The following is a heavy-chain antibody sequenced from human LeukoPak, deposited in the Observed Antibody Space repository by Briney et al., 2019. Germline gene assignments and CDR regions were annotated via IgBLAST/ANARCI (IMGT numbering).Heavy chain of an antibody. V-gene: IGHV4-34*01. D-gene: IGHD3-22*01. CDR2: INHSGST. CDR1: GGSFSGYY. Sequence: SETLSLTCAVYGGSFSGYYWSWIRQPPGKGLEWIGEINHSGSTNYNPSLKSRVTISVDTSKNQFSLKLSSVTAADTAVYYCARVVITDYYYYYMDVWGKGTTVTVSS. CDR3: ARVVITDYYYYYMDV. J-gene: IGHJ6*03.